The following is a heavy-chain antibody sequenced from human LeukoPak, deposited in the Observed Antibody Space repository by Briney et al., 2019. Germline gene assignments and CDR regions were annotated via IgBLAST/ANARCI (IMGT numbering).Heavy chain of an antibody. CDR1: GFTFSSYS. Sequence: GSLRLSCAASGFTFSSYSMNWVRQAPGKGLEWVSSISSSSSYIYYADSVKGRFTISRDNAKNSLYLQMNSLRAEDTAVYYCARVSLYSGSYGYYFDYWGQGTLVTVSS. J-gene: IGHJ4*02. D-gene: IGHD1-26*01. CDR2: ISSSSSYI. V-gene: IGHV3-21*01. CDR3: ARVSLYSGSYGYYFDY.